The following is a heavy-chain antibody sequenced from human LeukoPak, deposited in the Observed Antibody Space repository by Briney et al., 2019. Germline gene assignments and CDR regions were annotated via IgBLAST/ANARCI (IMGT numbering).Heavy chain of an antibody. CDR1: GYTFSSSD. CDR3: AREEGYYDSSGYYHGPRVFDF. V-gene: IGHV1-8*01. CDR2: MNPNSGNT. Sequence: ASVKVSCKASGYTFSSSDINWVRQATGQGLEWMGWMNPNSGNTYYAQRFQGRVTMTRDTSISTAYMELRSLRSDDTAVYYCAREEGYYDSSGYYHGPRVFDFWGQGTPVTVSS. D-gene: IGHD3-22*01. J-gene: IGHJ4*02.